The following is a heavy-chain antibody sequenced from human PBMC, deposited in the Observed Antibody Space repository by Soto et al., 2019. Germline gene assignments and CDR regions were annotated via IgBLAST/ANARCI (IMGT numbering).Heavy chain of an antibody. Sequence: GGSLRLSCAASGFTFSSYGMHWVRQAPGKGLEWVAVIYSGGGTNYADSVKGRFTISRDNSKNTVYLQMNSLRAEDTAVYYCARDYKTCPYNSGCLPNAFDIWGQGTMVTVSS. J-gene: IGHJ3*02. CDR3: ARDYKTCPYNSGCLPNAFDI. V-gene: IGHV3-NL1*01. CDR2: IYSGGGT. CDR1: GFTFSSYG. D-gene: IGHD6-19*01.